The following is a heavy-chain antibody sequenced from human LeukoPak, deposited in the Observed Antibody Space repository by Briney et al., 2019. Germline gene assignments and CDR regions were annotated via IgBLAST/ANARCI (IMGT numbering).Heavy chain of an antibody. J-gene: IGHJ4*02. Sequence: GASVKVSCKASGGTFSSYAISWVRQAPGQGLEWMGGIIPIFGTANYAQKFQGRVTMTEDTSTDTAYMELSSLRSEDTAVYYCATDRSTRSHFDYWGQGTLVTVSS. D-gene: IGHD2-2*01. V-gene: IGHV1-69*06. CDR3: ATDRSTRSHFDY. CDR1: GGTFSSYA. CDR2: IIPIFGTA.